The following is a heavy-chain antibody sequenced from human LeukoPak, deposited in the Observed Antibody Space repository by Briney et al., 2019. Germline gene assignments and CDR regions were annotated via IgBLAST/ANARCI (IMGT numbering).Heavy chain of an antibody. CDR3: AKAPLGRCTGAICYSFDY. J-gene: IGHJ4*02. CDR2: NRYDGSNK. V-gene: IGHV3-30*02. Sequence: GGSLRLSCAASGFTFSNYGMHWVRQAPGKGLEWVAFNRYDGSNKYYADSVKGRSTISRDNSKSTLYLQMNSLRAEDAAVYYCAKAPLGRCTGAICYSFDYWGQGTLVTVSS. CDR1: GFTFSNYG. D-gene: IGHD2-8*02.